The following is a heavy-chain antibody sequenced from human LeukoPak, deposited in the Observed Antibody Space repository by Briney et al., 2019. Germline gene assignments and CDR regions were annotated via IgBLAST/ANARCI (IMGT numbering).Heavy chain of an antibody. CDR3: ATARAGAAFRWFDP. CDR1: GGSFSGYY. CDR2: INHSGST. Sequence: SQTLSLTCAVYGGSFSGYYWSWIRQPPGKGLEWIGEINHSGSTNYNPSLKSRVTISVDTSKNQFSLKLSSVTAADTAVYYCATARAGAAFRWFDPWGQGTLVTVSS. V-gene: IGHV4-34*01. D-gene: IGHD6-19*01. J-gene: IGHJ5*02.